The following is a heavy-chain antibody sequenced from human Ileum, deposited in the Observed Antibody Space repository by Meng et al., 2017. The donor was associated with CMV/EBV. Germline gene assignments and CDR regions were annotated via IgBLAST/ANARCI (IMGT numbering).Heavy chain of an antibody. J-gene: IGHJ4*02. CDR1: GYTFTGNY. V-gene: IGHV1-2*02. Sequence: ASVTVSCQASGYTFTGNYLHWVRQAPGQGPEWMGWMKSNSGGTKYAQKFQGRVTMTRDTSISTAYMELSSLRSDDTAVYYCARVGYCTKGVCYNFDYWGQGTLVTVSS. D-gene: IGHD2-8*01. CDR2: MKSNSGGT. CDR3: ARVGYCTKGVCYNFDY.